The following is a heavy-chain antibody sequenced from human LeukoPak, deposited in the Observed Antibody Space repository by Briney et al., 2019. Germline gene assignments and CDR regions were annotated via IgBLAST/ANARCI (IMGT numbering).Heavy chain of an antibody. CDR2: MNPNSGNT. Sequence: ASVKVSCKASGYTFTSYDINWVRQATGQGLEWMGWMNPNSGNTGYAQKFQGRVTMTRNTSISTAYTELSSLRSEDTAVYCCARGRSSGWTRVFDYWGQGTLVTVSS. CDR1: GYTFTSYD. D-gene: IGHD6-19*01. V-gene: IGHV1-8*01. CDR3: ARGRSSGWTRVFDY. J-gene: IGHJ4*02.